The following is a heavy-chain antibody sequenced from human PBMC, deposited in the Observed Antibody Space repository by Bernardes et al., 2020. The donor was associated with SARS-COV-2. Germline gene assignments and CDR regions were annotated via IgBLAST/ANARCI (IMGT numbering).Heavy chain of an antibody. CDR3: ARDSEGTGTHFEY. CDR2: IWYDGSDK. J-gene: IGHJ4*02. Sequence: GGSLRLSCAASGFTFSTYGMHWVRQAPGKGLEWVSVIWYDGSDKKFADSVKGRFTVSRDNSKNTLYLEMSSLRAEDTAGYYCARDSEGTGTHFEYWGQGTLVTVSS. CDR1: GFTFSTYG. V-gene: IGHV3-33*01. D-gene: IGHD1-1*01.